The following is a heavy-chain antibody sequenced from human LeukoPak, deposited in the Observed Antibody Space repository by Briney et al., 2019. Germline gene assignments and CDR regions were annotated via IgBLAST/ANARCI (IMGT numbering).Heavy chain of an antibody. V-gene: IGHV1-18*01. J-gene: IGHJ6*02. CDR1: GYTFTSYG. Sequence: ASVKVSCKASGYTFTSYGISWVRQAPGQGLEWMGWISAYNGNTNYAQKLQGRVTMTRNTSISTAYMELSSLRSEDTAVYYCARDNYYYYYGMDVWGQGTTVTVSS. CDR2: ISAYNGNT. CDR3: ARDNYYYYYGMDV.